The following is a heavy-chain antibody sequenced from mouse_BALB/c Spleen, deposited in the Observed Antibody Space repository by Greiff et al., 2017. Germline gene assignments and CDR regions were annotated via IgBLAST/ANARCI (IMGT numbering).Heavy chain of an antibody. Sequence: VQGVESGPGLVAPSQSLSITCTVSGFSLTSYGVHWVRQPPGKGLEWLGVIWAGGSTNYNSALMSRLSISKDNSKSQVFLKMNSLQTDDTAMYYCARGRGNYPYAMDYWGQGTSVTVSS. D-gene: IGHD2-1*01. CDR2: IWAGGST. V-gene: IGHV2-9*02. CDR3: ARGRGNYPYAMDY. CDR1: GFSLTSYG. J-gene: IGHJ4*01.